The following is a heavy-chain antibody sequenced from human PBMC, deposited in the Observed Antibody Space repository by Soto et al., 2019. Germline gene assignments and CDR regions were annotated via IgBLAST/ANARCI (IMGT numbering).Heavy chain of an antibody. V-gene: IGHV4-59*01. CDR3: ARDRIRSSSTDWPEWFDP. J-gene: IGHJ5*02. CDR2: IHYSGRT. CDR1: GGSISSYY. D-gene: IGHD2-2*01. Sequence: QVQLQESGPGLVKPSETLSLTCTVSGGSISSYYWSWIRQPPGKGLEWIGYIHYSGRTNYNPSLKNRVTISLDTSKNQFSLKLNSVTAADTAVDYCARDRIRSSSTDWPEWFDPWGQGTLVTVSS.